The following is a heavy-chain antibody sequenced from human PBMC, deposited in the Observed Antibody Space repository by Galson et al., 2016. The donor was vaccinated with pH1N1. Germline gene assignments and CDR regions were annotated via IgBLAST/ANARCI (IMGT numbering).Heavy chain of an antibody. D-gene: IGHD2/OR15-2a*01. Sequence: LVKPTQTLSLTCSVSGDSLSTYHWNWIRQPPGKGLEWLGTVWYSGNTYYNPSLQSRVTMSMHTSTNQFSLHLRSVTAADMAMYYCVRIRFNSIDSWGQGTLVTVSS. CDR3: VRIRFNSIDS. J-gene: IGHJ4*02. CDR2: VWYSGNT. CDR1: GDSLSTYH. V-gene: IGHV4-59*04.